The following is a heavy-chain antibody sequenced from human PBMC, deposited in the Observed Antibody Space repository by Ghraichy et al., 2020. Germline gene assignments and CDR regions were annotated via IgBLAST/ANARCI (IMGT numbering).Heavy chain of an antibody. CDR2: IYYSGTA. D-gene: IGHD3-9*01. CDR3: ARRGPYDILTGYYIDAFDI. CDR1: GGSISRFY. Sequence: SETLSLTCTVSGGSISRFYWTWLRQPPGKGLEWIGYIYYSGTANYNPSLMSRVTFSVDTSKNQFSLKLTSVTAADTAGYYCARRGPYDILTGYYIDAFDIWGLGTMVTVSS. V-gene: IGHV4-59*01. J-gene: IGHJ3*02.